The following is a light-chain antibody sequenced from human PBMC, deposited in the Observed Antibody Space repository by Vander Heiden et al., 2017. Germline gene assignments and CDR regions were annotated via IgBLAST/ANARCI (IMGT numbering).Light chain of an antibody. J-gene: IGLJ1*01. CDR1: SSNIGSNT. CDR2: SNN. Sequence: QSVLTQPPSASGTPGTRVTIYCSGSSSNIGSNTVNWYQQLPGTAPKLLIYSNNQRPSGVPDRFSGSKSGTSASLAISGLQSEDEADYYCAAWDDSLNGYVFGTGTKVTVL. CDR3: AAWDDSLNGYV. V-gene: IGLV1-44*01.